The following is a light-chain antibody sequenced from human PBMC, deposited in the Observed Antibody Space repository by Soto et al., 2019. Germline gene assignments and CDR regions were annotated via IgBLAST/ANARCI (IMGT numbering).Light chain of an antibody. V-gene: IGKV1D-8*01. CDR1: QGISSY. CDR2: AAS. J-gene: IGKJ1*01. Sequence: IQITQSPSSLSASVGDRGTIPCRASQGISSYLAWYQQKPGKAPELLIYAASTLQSGVPSRFSGSGSGTDFTLTISCLQSEDFATYYCQQYYSFPRTFGQGTKVDIK. CDR3: QQYYSFPRT.